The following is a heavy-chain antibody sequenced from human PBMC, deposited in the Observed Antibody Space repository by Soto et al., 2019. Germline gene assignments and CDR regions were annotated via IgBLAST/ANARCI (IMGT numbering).Heavy chain of an antibody. CDR2: INVGNGNT. CDR1: VYTFTSYA. Sequence: ASVKVSCKASVYTFTSYAMHWVRQAPGQRLECMGWINVGNGNTKYSQRFQGRVTITRDTSASTAYMELSSLRSEDTAVYYCASVNEHDAFDIWGQGTMVTVSS. V-gene: IGHV1-3*01. CDR3: ASVNEHDAFDI. J-gene: IGHJ3*02.